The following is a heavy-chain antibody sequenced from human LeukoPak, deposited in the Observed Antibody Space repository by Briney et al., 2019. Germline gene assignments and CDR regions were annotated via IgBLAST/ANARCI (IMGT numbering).Heavy chain of an antibody. V-gene: IGHV4-59*01. D-gene: IGHD3-3*01. CDR3: ARDTYYDFWSGYYRYYYYYMDV. CDR1: GGSISSYY. CDR2: IYYSGST. J-gene: IGHJ6*03. Sequence: PSETLSLTCTVSGGSISSYYWSWIRQPPGKGLEWIGYIYYSGSTNYNPSLKSRVTISLDTSKNQFSLKLSSVTAADTAVYYCARDTYYDFWSGYYRYYYYYMDVWGKGTTVTVSS.